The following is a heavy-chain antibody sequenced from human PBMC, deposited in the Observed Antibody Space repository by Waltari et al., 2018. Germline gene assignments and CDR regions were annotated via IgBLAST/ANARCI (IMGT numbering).Heavy chain of an antibody. CDR2: FNPNSGGT. CDR1: GYTFTGYY. V-gene: IGHV1-2*02. Sequence: QVQLVQSGAEVKKPGASVKVSCRTSGYTFTGYYMHWVRQAPGQGLEWLGWFNPNSGGTNYAQKFQDRVTMTRDTSISTAYMELSRLTSDDTAIYYCVKDDHSSHDTGNNGLSYWGQGTLVTVSS. D-gene: IGHD3-16*01. J-gene: IGHJ4*02. CDR3: VKDDHSSHDTGNNGLSY.